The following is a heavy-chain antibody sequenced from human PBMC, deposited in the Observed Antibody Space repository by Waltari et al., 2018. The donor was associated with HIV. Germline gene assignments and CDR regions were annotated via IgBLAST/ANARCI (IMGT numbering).Heavy chain of an antibody. D-gene: IGHD6-19*01. J-gene: IGHJ5*02. CDR2: MNPNSGNT. Sequence: QVQLVQSGAEVKKPGASVKVSCKASGYTFTSYDINWVRPATGQGLEWMGWMNPNSGNTGYAQKFQGRVTMTRNTSISTAYMELSSLRSEDTAVYYCARWDSSGWTSWFDPWGQGTLVTVSS. CDR3: ARWDSSGWTSWFDP. V-gene: IGHV1-8*01. CDR1: GYTFTSYD.